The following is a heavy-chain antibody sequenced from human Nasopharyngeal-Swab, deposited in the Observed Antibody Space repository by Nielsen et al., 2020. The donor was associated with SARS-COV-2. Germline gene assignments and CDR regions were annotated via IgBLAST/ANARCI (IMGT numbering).Heavy chain of an antibody. V-gene: IGHV4-39*01. J-gene: IGHJ6*03. Sequence: WIRQPPGKGLEWIGSIYYSGSTYYNPSLKSRVTISVDTSKNQFSLKLSSVTAADTAVYHCARLRSCGYDILTGYSRYCYYMDVWGKGTTVTVSS. CDR3: ARLRSCGYDILTGYSRYCYYMDV. CDR2: IYYSGST. D-gene: IGHD3-9*01.